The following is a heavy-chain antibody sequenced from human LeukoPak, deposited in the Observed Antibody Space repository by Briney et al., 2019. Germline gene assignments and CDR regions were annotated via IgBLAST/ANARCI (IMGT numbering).Heavy chain of an antibody. Sequence: PSETLSLTCTVSGGSISSYYWNWIRQPPGKGLEWIGYIYYSGGTNYNPSLKSRVTISVDTSKNQFSLKVSSVTAADTAVYYCARGPNGYGDWYLDYWGQGILVTVSS. V-gene: IGHV4-59*01. CDR2: IYYSGGT. J-gene: IGHJ4*02. D-gene: IGHD4-17*01. CDR3: ARGPNGYGDWYLDY. CDR1: GGSISSYY.